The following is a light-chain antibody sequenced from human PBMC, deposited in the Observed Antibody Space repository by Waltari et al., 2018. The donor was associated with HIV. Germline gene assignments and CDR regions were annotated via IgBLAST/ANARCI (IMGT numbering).Light chain of an antibody. CDR3: AAWDDSLNGVV. Sequence: QSVLTQPPSVSGAPRQRVTISCSGISSNIGNNAVNWYQQLPGKAPKLLVYYDDLLPSWVSDRFSGSRSGTSASLAISGLQSEDEADYYCAAWDDSLNGVVFGGGTKLTVL. J-gene: IGLJ2*01. CDR2: YDD. CDR1: SSNIGNNA. V-gene: IGLV1-36*01.